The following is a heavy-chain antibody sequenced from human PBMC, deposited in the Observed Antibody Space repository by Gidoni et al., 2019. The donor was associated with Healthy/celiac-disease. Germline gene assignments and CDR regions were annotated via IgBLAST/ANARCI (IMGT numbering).Heavy chain of an antibody. Sequence: QLQLQESGPGLVKPSETLSLTSTVSGASIISSSYYWGWIRQPPGKGLEWIGSIYYSGSTYYNPSLKSRVTISVDTSKNQFSLKLSSVTAADTAVYYCARALQYYDSSGPDAFDIWGQGTMVTVSS. V-gene: IGHV4-39*01. D-gene: IGHD3-22*01. CDR2: IYYSGST. CDR1: GASIISSSYY. CDR3: ARALQYYDSSGPDAFDI. J-gene: IGHJ3*02.